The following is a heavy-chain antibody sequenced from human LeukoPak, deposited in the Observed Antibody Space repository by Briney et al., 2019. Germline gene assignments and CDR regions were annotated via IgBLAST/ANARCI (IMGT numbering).Heavy chain of an antibody. CDR3: AKDEGYYGSGSYYTYNWFDP. V-gene: IGHV3-23*01. D-gene: IGHD3-10*01. CDR1: GFTFSSYA. Sequence: GGSLRLSCAASGFTFSSYAMSWVRQAPGKGLEWVSAISGSGGSTYYADSVKGRFTISRDNSKNTLYLQMNSLRAEDTAVYYCAKDEGYYGSGSYYTYNWFDPWGQGTLVTVSS. CDR2: ISGSGGST. J-gene: IGHJ5*02.